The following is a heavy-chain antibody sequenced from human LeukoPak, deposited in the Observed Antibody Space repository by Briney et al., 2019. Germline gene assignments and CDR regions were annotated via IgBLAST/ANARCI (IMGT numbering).Heavy chain of an antibody. CDR1: GYTFTGYY. J-gene: IGHJ3*02. V-gene: IGHV1-2*06. D-gene: IGHD2-15*01. Sequence: ASVKVSCKASGYTFTGYYMHWVRQAPGQGLEWMGRINPNSGGTNYAQKFQGRVTMTRDTSISTAYMGLSRLRSDDTAVYYCARERGGNPNAFDIWGQGTMVTVSS. CDR2: INPNSGGT. CDR3: ARERGGNPNAFDI.